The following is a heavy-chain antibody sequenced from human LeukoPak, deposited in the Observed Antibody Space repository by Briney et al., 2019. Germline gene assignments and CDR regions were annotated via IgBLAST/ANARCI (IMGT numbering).Heavy chain of an antibody. CDR3: ARVTPTVTSNY. D-gene: IGHD4-11*01. CDR1: GFTFSSYW. Sequence: LGGSLRLSCVVSGFTFSSYWLSWVRQAPGKGLEWVANINQDGSAINYVDSVKGRFTISRDNAKNSLYLQMSSLRAEDTAVYYCARVTPTVTSNYWGQGTLVTVSS. CDR2: INQDGSAI. J-gene: IGHJ4*02. V-gene: IGHV3-7*03.